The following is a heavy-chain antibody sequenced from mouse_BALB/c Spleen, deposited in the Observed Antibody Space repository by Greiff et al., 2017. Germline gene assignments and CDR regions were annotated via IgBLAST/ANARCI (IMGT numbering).Heavy chain of an antibody. CDR3: ARDGGLRQAWFAY. J-gene: IGHJ3*01. CDR2: ISSGSSTI. V-gene: IGHV5-17*02. D-gene: IGHD2-4*01. Sequence: EVKVVESGGGLVQPGGSRKLSCAASGFTFSSFGMHWVRQAPEKGLEWVAYISSGSSTIYYADTVKGRFTISRDNPKNTLFLQMTSLRSEDTAMYYCARDGGLRQAWFAYWGQGTLVTVSA. CDR1: GFTFSSFG.